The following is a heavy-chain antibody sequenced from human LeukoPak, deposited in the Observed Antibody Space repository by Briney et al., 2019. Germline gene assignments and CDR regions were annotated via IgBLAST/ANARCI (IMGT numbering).Heavy chain of an antibody. CDR3: ARVTITFGGVIVDNWFDP. J-gene: IGHJ5*02. D-gene: IGHD3-16*02. V-gene: IGHV1-18*01. Sequence: ASVKVSCKASGYTFTSYGISWVRQAPGQGLEWMGWISAYNGNTNYAQKLQGRVTMTTDTSTSTAYMELRSLRSDDTAVYYCARVTITFGGVIVDNWFDPWGQGTLVTVSS. CDR1: GYTFTSYG. CDR2: ISAYNGNT.